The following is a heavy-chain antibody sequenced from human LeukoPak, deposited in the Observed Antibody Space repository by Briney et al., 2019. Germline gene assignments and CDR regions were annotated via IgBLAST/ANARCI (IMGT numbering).Heavy chain of an antibody. CDR1: GFTFSAYW. Sequence: GSLRLSCAASGFTFSAYWMSWVRQAPGKGLEWVANIKQDGSDEYYVDSVKGRFTISRDNAKNSLYLQMNSLRAEDTAVYYCARKTVVGSYFDYWGQGTPVTVSS. J-gene: IGHJ4*02. D-gene: IGHD4-23*01. CDR2: IKQDGSDE. CDR3: ARKTVVGSYFDY. V-gene: IGHV3-7*03.